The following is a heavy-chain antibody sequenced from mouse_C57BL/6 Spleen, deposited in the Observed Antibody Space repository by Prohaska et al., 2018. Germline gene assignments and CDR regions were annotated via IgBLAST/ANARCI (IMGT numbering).Heavy chain of an antibody. J-gene: IGHJ4*01. D-gene: IGHD6-1*01. Sequence: TFSGFSLTSYGVDCVRQPPGKGLVWLRVIWGGGSTNYNSAIMSRLSSSKDNSKIQVFLKMNRLQTDDTAMYYGDKRGSPYAMDYWGQGTSVTVSS. CDR3: DKRGSPYAMDY. CDR2: IWGGGST. CDR1: GFSLTSYG. V-gene: IGHV2-9*01.